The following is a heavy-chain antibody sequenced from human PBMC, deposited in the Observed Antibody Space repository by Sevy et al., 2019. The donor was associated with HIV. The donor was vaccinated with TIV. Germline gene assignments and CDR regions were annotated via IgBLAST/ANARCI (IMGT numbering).Heavy chain of an antibody. CDR1: GYTFTGHF. D-gene: IGHD5-18*01. CDR3: AAPGGYRYGSLLDY. V-gene: IGHV1-2*02. Sequence: VSVKVSCKASGYTFTGHFMHWVRQAHGQGLEWMGWINPDSGDTKYAQKFQGRVTVTRDTSITTVYMELSSLRSDDTAVYYCAAPGGYRYGSLLDYWGQGTLVTVSS. CDR2: INPDSGDT. J-gene: IGHJ4*02.